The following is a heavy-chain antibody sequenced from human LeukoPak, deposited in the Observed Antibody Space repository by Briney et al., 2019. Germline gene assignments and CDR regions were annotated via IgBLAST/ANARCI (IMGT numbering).Heavy chain of an antibody. D-gene: IGHD6-19*01. CDR3: TRGRAAGD. CDR2: VSPDSGDT. Sequence: ASVKVTCKASGYTFTNNDINWVRQATGQGIEWMGWVSPDSGDTGYAPNFRGRVTMTTDTSINTAYMELTSLTSEDTAIYYCTRGRAAGDWGQGTLVTVSS. CDR1: GYTFTNND. V-gene: IGHV1-8*01. J-gene: IGHJ4*02.